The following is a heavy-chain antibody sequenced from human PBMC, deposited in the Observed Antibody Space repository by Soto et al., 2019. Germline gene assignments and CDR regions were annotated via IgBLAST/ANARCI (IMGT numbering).Heavy chain of an antibody. Sequence: PGGSLRLSCAASGFTFSSYGMHWVRQAPGKGLEWVAVIWYDGSNKYYADSVKGRFTISRDNSKNTLYLQMNSLIAEDTAVYYCARMRDSSGYYRGYWGQATLVTVSS. J-gene: IGHJ4*02. CDR2: IWYDGSNK. V-gene: IGHV3-33*01. CDR1: GFTFSSYG. D-gene: IGHD3-22*01. CDR3: ARMRDSSGYYRGY.